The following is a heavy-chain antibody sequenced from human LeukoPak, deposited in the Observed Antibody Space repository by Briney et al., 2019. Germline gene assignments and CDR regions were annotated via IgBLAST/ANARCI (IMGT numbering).Heavy chain of an antibody. CDR2: IKKDGSQK. J-gene: IGHJ6*02. Sequence: GGSLRLSCVASGFTFSDKWMSWVRQVPGKGPEWVASIKKDGSQKYYVDSVKGRFTISRDNAQNSLYLQMSSLRVEDMAVYYCARGYYGMDVWGQGTTVTVS. CDR1: GFTFSDKW. CDR3: ARGYYGMDV. V-gene: IGHV3-7*04.